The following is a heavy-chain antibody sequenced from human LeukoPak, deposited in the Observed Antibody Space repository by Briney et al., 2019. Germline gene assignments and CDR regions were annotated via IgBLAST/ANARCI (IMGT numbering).Heavy chain of an antibody. D-gene: IGHD2-15*01. V-gene: IGHV3-21*01. CDR1: GFTFSSYS. Sequence: PGGSLRLSCVASGFTFSSYSMNWVRQAPGKGLEWVSSISSGSGYIYYADSVKGRFTISRDNAKNSLYLQMNSLRAEDTAVYYCARDLRYCSGGSCSNWFDPWGQGTLVTVSS. CDR3: ARDLRYCSGGSCSNWFDP. J-gene: IGHJ5*02. CDR2: ISSGSGYI.